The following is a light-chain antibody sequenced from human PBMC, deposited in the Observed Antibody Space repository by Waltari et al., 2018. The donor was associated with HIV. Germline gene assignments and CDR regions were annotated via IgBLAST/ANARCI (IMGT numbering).Light chain of an antibody. CDR2: DDT. J-gene: IGLJ1*01. V-gene: IGLV3-21*02. CDR1: NVESKS. CDR3: HVWESSSDEYV. Sequence: SYVLTQPASVSVAPGQTANVTCGGDNVESKSVHWYQQRAGKAPILVLYDDTDRPSGSPVRFSGSNFGNTATLTISRVEAGDEGDYYCHVWESSSDEYVFGTGTKVTV.